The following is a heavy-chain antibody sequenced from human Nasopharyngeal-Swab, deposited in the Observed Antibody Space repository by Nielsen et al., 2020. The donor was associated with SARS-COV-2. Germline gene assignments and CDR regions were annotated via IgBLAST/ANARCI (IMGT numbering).Heavy chain of an antibody. Sequence: ASVKVSCKASGYTFTSYYMHWVRQAPGQGLEWMGIINPSGGSTSYAQKFQGRVTMTEDTSTDTAYMELSSLRSEDTAVYYCATVGPNAIWVYGMDVWGQGTTVTVSS. CDR1: GYTFTSYY. V-gene: IGHV1-46*01. CDR2: INPSGGST. CDR3: ATVGPNAIWVYGMDV. D-gene: IGHD2-8*01. J-gene: IGHJ6*02.